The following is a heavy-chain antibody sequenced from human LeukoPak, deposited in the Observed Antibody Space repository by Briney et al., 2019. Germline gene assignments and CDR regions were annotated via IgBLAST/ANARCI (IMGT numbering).Heavy chain of an antibody. CDR2: IYYSGNT. D-gene: IGHD4-17*01. V-gene: IGHV4-39*01. CDR3: ARSLKAVTTFWFSYYYMDV. J-gene: IGHJ6*03. CDR1: GGSISSGSYY. Sequence: PSETLSLTCTVSGGSISSGSYYWSWIRQPPGKGLEWIGSIYYSGNTYYNASLKSQVSISIDTSKNQFSLKLSSVTAADTAVYYCARSLKAVTTFWFSYYYMDVWGKGTTVTISS.